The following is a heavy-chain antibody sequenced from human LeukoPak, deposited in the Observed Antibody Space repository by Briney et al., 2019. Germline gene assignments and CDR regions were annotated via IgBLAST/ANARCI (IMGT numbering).Heavy chain of an antibody. CDR3: ARLSYGDPLTHFDY. CDR2: IYYSGST. J-gene: IGHJ4*02. D-gene: IGHD4-17*01. CDR1: GGSISSSSYY. V-gene: IGHV4-39*07. Sequence: PSETLSLTCTVSGGSISSSSYYWGWIRQPPGKGLEWIGSIYYSGSTYYNPSLKSRVTISVDTSKNQFSLKLSSVTAADTAVYYCARLSYGDPLTHFDYWGQGTLVTVSS.